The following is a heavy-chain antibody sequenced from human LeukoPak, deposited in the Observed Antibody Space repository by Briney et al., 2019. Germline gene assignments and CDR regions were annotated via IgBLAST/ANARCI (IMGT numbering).Heavy chain of an antibody. J-gene: IGHJ6*02. D-gene: IGHD3-3*01. CDR2: IIPIFGTA. V-gene: IGHV1-69*01. Sequence: ASVKVSCKASGGTFSSYAISWVRQAPRQGLEWMGGIIPIFGTANYAQKFQGRVTITADESTSTAYMELSSLRSEDTAVYYCGRNYDFWSGYGYYYYGMDVWGQGTTVTVSS. CDR3: GRNYDFWSGYGYYYYGMDV. CDR1: GGTFSSYA.